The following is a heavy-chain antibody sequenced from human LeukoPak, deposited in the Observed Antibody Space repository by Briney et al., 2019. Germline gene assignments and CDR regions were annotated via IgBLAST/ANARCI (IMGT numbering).Heavy chain of an antibody. CDR2: INSDGSST. CDR1: AFTFSSYW. Sequence: GGSLRLSCAASAFTFSSYWMHWVRQAPGKGLVWVSRINSDGSSTSYADSVKGRFTVSRDNAKNTLYLQMNSLRAEDTAEYYCARVPKWELLDAFDIWGQGTMVTVSS. D-gene: IGHD1-26*01. CDR3: ARVPKWELLDAFDI. V-gene: IGHV3-74*01. J-gene: IGHJ3*02.